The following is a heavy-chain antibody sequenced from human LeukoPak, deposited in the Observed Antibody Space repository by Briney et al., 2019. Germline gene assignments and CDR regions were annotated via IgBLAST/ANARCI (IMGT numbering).Heavy chain of an antibody. CDR2: INPNSGDT. D-gene: IGHD1-14*01. CDR3: ARDVSGISSATDTFDM. J-gene: IGHJ3*02. CDR1: GYTFTAYY. Sequence: SVKVSCKASGYTFTAYYMHWVRQAPGQGHEWVGRINPNSGDTNYAQKFQGRVTMTRDTSISTVYMELTGLRSDDTAVYYCARDVSGISSATDTFDMWGQGTVVTVSS. V-gene: IGHV1-2*06.